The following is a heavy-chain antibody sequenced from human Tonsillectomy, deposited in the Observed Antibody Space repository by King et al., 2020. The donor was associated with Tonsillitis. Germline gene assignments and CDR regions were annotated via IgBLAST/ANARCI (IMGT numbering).Heavy chain of an antibody. CDR3: ARVSYCGGDCSHFDY. Sequence: VQLQESGPGLVKPSETLSLTCTVSGYSISSGYYWGWIRQPPGKGLEWIGSIYHSGSTYYNPSLKSRVTISVDTSKNHFSLKLNSVTAADTAVYYCARVSYCGGDCSHFDYWGQGTQVTVSS. CDR2: IYHSGST. D-gene: IGHD2-21*02. V-gene: IGHV4-38-2*02. CDR1: GYSISSGYY. J-gene: IGHJ4*02.